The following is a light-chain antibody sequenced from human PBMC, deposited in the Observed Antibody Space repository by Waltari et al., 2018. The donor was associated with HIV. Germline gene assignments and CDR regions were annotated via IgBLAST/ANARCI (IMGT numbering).Light chain of an antibody. V-gene: IGKV3-15*01. CDR3: QQYNSWPRT. Sequence: IVMTQSPATLSVSPGERATLSCRASQSISSNLAWYQQKPGQAPRLLIYGVSTRTTGTPARFSGSGSGTDFTLTISSLQSEDFAVYYCQQYNSWPRTFGPGTKVET. CDR1: QSISSN. CDR2: GVS. J-gene: IGKJ1*01.